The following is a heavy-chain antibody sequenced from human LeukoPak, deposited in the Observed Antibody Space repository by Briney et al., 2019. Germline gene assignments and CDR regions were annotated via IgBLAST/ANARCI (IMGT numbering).Heavy chain of an antibody. CDR3: ARDRTYGSSTSCYSYNWFDP. CDR1: GFTFSSYW. J-gene: IGHJ5*02. Sequence: PGGSLRLSCAASGFTFSSYWMSWVRQAPGKGLEWVANINQDGSEKYYVDSVKGRFTISRDNAKSSLYLQMNSLRAEDTAVYYCARDRTYGSSTSCYSYNWFDPWGQGTLVTVSS. D-gene: IGHD2-2*01. V-gene: IGHV3-7*01. CDR2: INQDGSEK.